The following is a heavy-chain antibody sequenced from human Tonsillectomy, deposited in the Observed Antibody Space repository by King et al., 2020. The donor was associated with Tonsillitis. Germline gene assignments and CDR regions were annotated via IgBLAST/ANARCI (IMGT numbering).Heavy chain of an antibody. V-gene: IGHV3-30-3*01. CDR3: ARESVAWFGESSYSCDL. CDR2: ISYDGSNK. D-gene: IGHD3-10*01. J-gene: IGHJ3*01. CDR1: GLTFSYNS. Sequence: VQLVESGGGVAQPGKSLRLSCAASGLTFSYNSMDWVRQAPGKGLEWVAVISYDGSNKKYADSVKGRFTISRDNSKNMMHLQMDSLRAEDTAVYYCARESVAWFGESSYSCDLWGQGTMVTVSS.